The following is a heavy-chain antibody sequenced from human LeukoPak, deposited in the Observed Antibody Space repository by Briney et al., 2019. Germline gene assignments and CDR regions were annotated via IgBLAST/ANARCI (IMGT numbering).Heavy chain of an antibody. J-gene: IGHJ3*02. D-gene: IGHD6-19*01. V-gene: IGHV3-7*03. CDR3: AKDRDSGWPYAFDI. Sequence: DPGGSLRLSCAASGFTFYHYWMSWVRQAPGKGPEWVATIKQDGGEKYYGDSVKGRFTISRDNAKNSLSLQMNSLRAEDTALYYCAKDRDSGWPYAFDIWGQGTMVTVSS. CDR2: IKQDGGEK. CDR1: GFTFYHYW.